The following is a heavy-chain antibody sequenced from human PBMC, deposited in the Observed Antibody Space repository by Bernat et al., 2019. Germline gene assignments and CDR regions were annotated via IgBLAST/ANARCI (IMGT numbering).Heavy chain of an antibody. D-gene: IGHD6-13*01. Sequence: EVQLVESGGGLVQPGGSLRLSCAASGFTFSSYEMNWVRQAPGKGLEWVSYISSSSSYTNYADSVKGRFTISRDNAKNSLYLQMNSLRAEDTAVYYCARAHLGSSSNWFDPWGQGTLVTVSS. CDR1: GFTFSSYE. CDR2: ISSSSSYT. J-gene: IGHJ5*02. CDR3: ARAHLGSSSNWFDP. V-gene: IGHV3-48*03.